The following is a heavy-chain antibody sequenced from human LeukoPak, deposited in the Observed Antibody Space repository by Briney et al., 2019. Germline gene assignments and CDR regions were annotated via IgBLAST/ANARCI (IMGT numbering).Heavy chain of an antibody. J-gene: IGHJ4*02. CDR3: ARRFIVVVPAAFDY. CDR2: IYYSGST. D-gene: IGHD2-2*01. CDR1: GGSISSSSYY. V-gene: IGHV4-39*01. Sequence: SETLSLTCTVSGGSISSSSYYWGWIRQPPGKGLEWIGSIYYSGSTYYNPSLKRRVTISVDTSKNQFSLKLSSVTAADTAVYYCARRFIVVVPAAFDYWGQGTLVTVAS.